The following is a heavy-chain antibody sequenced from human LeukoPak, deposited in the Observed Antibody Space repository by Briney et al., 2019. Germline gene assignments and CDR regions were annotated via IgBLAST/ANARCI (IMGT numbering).Heavy chain of an antibody. CDR2: ISYDGSNK. Sequence: GGSLRLSCAASGFTFSSYGMHWVRQAPGKGLEWVAVISYDGSNKYYADSVKGRFTISRDNSKNTLYLQMNSLRAEDTAVYYCAXXEWLAWGQGTLVTVSS. D-gene: IGHD6-19*01. J-gene: IGHJ4*02. CDR1: GFTFSSYG. CDR3: AXXEWLA. V-gene: IGHV3-30*18.